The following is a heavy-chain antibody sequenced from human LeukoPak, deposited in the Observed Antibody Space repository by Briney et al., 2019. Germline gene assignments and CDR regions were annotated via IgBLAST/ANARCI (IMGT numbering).Heavy chain of an antibody. J-gene: IGHJ4*02. V-gene: IGHV3-23*01. CDR3: ARTIVATTYSYYFDY. CDR2: SSGSGSIT. D-gene: IGHD5-12*01. Sequence: TGGSLRLSCAASGFTSSSYVMSWVRQAPGKGLEWVSASSGSGSITYYADSVKGRFTISRDNSNNTLYLQMNSLRAEDTAVYYCARTIVATTYSYYFDYWGQGTLVTVSS. CDR1: GFTSSSYV.